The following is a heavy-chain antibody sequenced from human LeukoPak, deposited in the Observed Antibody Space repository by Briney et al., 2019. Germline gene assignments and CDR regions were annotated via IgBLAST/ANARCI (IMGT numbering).Heavy chain of an antibody. D-gene: IGHD2-2*01. Sequence: SVKVSCKASGGTFSSYAISWVRQAPGQGLEWMGRIIPILGIANYAQKFQGRVTITADKSTSTAYMELCSLRSEDTAVYYCAMTVVPAASAFDIWGQGTMVTVSS. CDR2: IIPILGIA. V-gene: IGHV1-69*04. CDR1: GGTFSSYA. CDR3: AMTVVPAASAFDI. J-gene: IGHJ3*02.